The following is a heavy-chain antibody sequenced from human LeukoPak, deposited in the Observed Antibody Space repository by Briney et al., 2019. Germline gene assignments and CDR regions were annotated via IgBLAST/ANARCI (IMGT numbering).Heavy chain of an antibody. CDR2: ISAYNGST. Sequence: ASVKVSCKASGYTFTSYGISWVRQAPGQGLEWMGWISAYNGSTNYAQKLQGRVTMTTDTSTSTAYMELRSLRSDDTAVYYCAREVYDILTGYYGYYYYGMDVWGKGTTVTVSS. CDR3: AREVYDILTGYYGYYYYGMDV. V-gene: IGHV1-18*04. CDR1: GYTFTSYG. D-gene: IGHD3-9*01. J-gene: IGHJ6*04.